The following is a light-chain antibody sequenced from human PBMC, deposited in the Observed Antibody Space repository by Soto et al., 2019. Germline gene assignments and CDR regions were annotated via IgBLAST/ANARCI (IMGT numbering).Light chain of an antibody. CDR1: QNLSSW. Sequence: DIPMTQSPSTLSASVGDRVTITCRASQNLSSWLAWYQKKPGKAPSLLIQKASRLQTGVPSRFSGSRSGTEFTLTISSLQPDDFAIYYCQQYDTYSFTFGPGTKVDLK. CDR2: KAS. J-gene: IGKJ3*01. V-gene: IGKV1-5*03. CDR3: QQYDTYSFT.